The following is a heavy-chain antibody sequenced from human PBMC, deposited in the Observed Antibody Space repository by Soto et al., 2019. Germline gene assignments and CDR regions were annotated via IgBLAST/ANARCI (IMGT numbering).Heavy chain of an antibody. V-gene: IGHV4-39*01. CDR1: GDSISNSRFY. CDR3: ARDYFDSSDYTTNWFDP. D-gene: IGHD3-22*01. J-gene: IGHJ5*02. CDR2: IYHTGNA. Sequence: SSETLSFTCGVSGDSISNSRFYWAWIRQPPGEGLEWIGSIYHTGNAYYNPSLKSRVTISVDTSKNQFSLKVTSVTAADTALYYCARDYFDSSDYTTNWFDPWGQGTLVTVSS.